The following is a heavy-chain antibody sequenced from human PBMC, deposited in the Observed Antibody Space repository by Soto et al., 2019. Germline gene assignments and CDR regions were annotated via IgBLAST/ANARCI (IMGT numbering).Heavy chain of an antibody. CDR1: GFCLSTSGVG. Sequence: SVPKRGNTTQALGRTGTFSGFCLSTSGVGVGWIRQPPGKALECLAIIYRDDDKPYSPSLKSGLTITKDTSKNPVALTMTNMDPVDTATYYCAHRDYYDSSGYLAPAEYFHNWGQGTLVTVSS. V-gene: IGHV2-5*02. D-gene: IGHD3-22*01. J-gene: IGHJ1*01. CDR2: IYRDDDK. CDR3: AHRDYYDSSGYLAPAEYFHN.